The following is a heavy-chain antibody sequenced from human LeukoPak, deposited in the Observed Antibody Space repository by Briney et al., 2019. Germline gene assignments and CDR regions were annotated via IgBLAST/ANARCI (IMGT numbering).Heavy chain of an antibody. Sequence: SVKVSCKASGGTFISYAISWVRQAPGQGLEWMGGIIPIFGTANYAQKFQGRVTITADESTSTAYMELSSLRSEDTAVYYCARWDENIYGQPQGGSLDYWGQGTLVTVSS. CDR2: IIPIFGTA. J-gene: IGHJ4*02. D-gene: IGHD5-18*01. CDR1: GGTFISYA. CDR3: ARWDENIYGQPQGGSLDY. V-gene: IGHV1-69*13.